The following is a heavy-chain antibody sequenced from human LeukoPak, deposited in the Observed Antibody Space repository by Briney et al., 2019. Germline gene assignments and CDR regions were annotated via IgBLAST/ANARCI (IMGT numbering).Heavy chain of an antibody. J-gene: IGHJ4*02. D-gene: IGHD5-24*01. V-gene: IGHV4-30-4*01. CDR1: GGSISSGDYY. CDR3: ARAKSEMATIISFDY. CDR2: IYYSGST. Sequence: SQTLSLTCTVSGGSISSGDYYWSWIRQPPGKGLEWIGYIYYSGSTYYNPSLKSLATISVDTSKNQFSLKLSSVTAADTAVYYCARAKSEMATIISFDYWGQGTLVTVSS.